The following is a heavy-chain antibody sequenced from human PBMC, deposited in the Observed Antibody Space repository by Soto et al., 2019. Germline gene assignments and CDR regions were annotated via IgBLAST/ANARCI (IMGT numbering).Heavy chain of an antibody. CDR1: GFTFSSYA. CDR3: AKVYRGYGDPVSFFDY. J-gene: IGHJ4*02. CDR2: ISGSGGST. V-gene: IGHV3-23*01. D-gene: IGHD4-17*01. Sequence: EVQLLESGGGLVQPGGSLRLSCAASGFTFSSYAMSWVRQAPGKGLEWVSAISGSGGSTYYADSVKGRFTISRDNSKNTLYLQMKCLRAEDTAVYYCAKVYRGYGDPVSFFDYWGQGTLVTVSS.